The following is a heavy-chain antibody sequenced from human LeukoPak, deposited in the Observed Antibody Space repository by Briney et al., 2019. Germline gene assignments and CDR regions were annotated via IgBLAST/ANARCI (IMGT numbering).Heavy chain of an antibody. Sequence: SETLSLTCTVSGGSISSYYWSWIRQPPGKGLEWMGSIYYSGSTNYNPSLKSRVTISVDTSKNQFSLKLSAVTAADTAVYYCARAKSDRVRGVIAGNWFDPWGQGTLVTVSS. V-gene: IGHV4-59*08. CDR2: IYYSGST. CDR3: ARAKSDRVRGVIAGNWFDP. J-gene: IGHJ5*02. CDR1: GGSISSYY. D-gene: IGHD3-10*01.